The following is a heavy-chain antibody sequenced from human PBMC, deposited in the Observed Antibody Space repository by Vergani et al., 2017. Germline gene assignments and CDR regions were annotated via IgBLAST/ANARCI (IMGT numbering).Heavy chain of an antibody. CDR1: GFTFSSYG. J-gene: IGHJ6*03. CDR2: ISYDGSNK. D-gene: IGHD3-16*02. V-gene: IGHV3-30*18. CDR3: AKVAMKLSPKYYYYYYYMDV. Sequence: QVQLVESGGGVVQPGRSLRLSCAASGFTFSSYGMHWVRQAPGKGLEWVAVISYDGSNKYYADSVKGRFTISRDNSKNTLYLQMNSLRAEDTAVYYCAKVAMKLSPKYYYYYYYMDVWGKGTTVTVSS.